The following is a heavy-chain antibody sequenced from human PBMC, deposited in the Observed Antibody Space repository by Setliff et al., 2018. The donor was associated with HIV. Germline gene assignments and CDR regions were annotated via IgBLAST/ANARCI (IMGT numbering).Heavy chain of an antibody. J-gene: IGHJ6*03. V-gene: IGHV4-39*01. CDR1: GGSISSGDYF. CDR2: LYYRGTT. D-gene: IGHD2-21*02. CDR3: TRGVLITKRVTQTGGYYYYADV. Sequence: SETLSLTCTASGGSISSGDYFLSWIRQPPGKGTEWLGSLYYRGTTYYNPSLKSRVTISTGTSNNQFSLTLSSVTAAHTAVYYCTRGVLITKRVTQTGGYYYYADVWRKGTTVTVAS.